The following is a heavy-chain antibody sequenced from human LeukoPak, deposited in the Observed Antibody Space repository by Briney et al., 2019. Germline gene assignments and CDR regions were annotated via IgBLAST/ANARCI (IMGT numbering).Heavy chain of an antibody. CDR3: ARGGPGWDSSSWYNY. Sequence: ASVKVSCKTSGYTFTSYGIIWVRQAPGQGLEWMGWISAYNGNRNYAQKLQGSVTMTTDTSTSTAYMELRSLRSDDTAVYYCARGGPGWDSSSWYNYWGQGTLVTVSS. V-gene: IGHV1-18*01. J-gene: IGHJ4*02. CDR2: ISAYNGNR. D-gene: IGHD6-13*01. CDR1: GYTFTSYG.